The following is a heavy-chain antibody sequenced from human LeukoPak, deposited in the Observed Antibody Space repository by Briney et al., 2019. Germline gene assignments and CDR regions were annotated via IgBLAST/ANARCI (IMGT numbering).Heavy chain of an antibody. D-gene: IGHD3-3*01. V-gene: IGHV1-58*02. CDR1: GFTYTSSA. CDR2: IVVGSGKT. CDR3: ARDIPLRFLEWPPMDV. Sequence: SVKVSCKASGFTYTSSAMQWVRQARGQRLEWIGWIVVGSGKTNYAQKFQERVTITRDMSTSTAYMELSSLRSEDTAVYYCARDIPLRFLEWPPMDVWGKGTTVTVSS. J-gene: IGHJ6*03.